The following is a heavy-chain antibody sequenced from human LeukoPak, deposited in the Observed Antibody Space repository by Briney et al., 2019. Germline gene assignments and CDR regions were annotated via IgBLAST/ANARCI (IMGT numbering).Heavy chain of an antibody. CDR1: GFTFSSYG. J-gene: IGHJ4*02. Sequence: PGGSLRLSCAASGFTFSSYGMHWVRQAPGKGLEWVAVIWYDGSNKYYADSVKGRFAISRDNSKNTLYLQMNSLRAEDTAVYYCAKDLRDYRYYFDYWGQGTLVTVSS. CDR3: AKDLRDYRYYFDY. CDR2: IWYDGSNK. V-gene: IGHV3-33*06. D-gene: IGHD4-17*01.